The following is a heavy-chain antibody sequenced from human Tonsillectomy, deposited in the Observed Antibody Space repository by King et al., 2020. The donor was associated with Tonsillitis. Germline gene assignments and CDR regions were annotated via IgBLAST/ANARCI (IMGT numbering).Heavy chain of an antibody. CDR2: IYYGGNT. CDR3: ARHFGSGTCPLDY. Sequence: QLQESGPGLVKPSETLSLSCIVSGGSISGYYWSWIRQPPGKGLEWIGYIYYGGNTNYNPSLKNRVTITLDTSKNQFSLNLSSVTAADTAVYYCARHFGSGTCPLDYWGQGTLVTVSS. J-gene: IGHJ4*02. V-gene: IGHV4-59*08. D-gene: IGHD3-10*01. CDR1: GGSISGYY.